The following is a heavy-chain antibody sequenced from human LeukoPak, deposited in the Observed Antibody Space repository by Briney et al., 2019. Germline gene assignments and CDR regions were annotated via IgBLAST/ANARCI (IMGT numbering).Heavy chain of an antibody. V-gene: IGHV4-61*08. CDR1: GGAISSAGYY. CDR3: AIGSGSYYPWFDP. CDR2: IYYKGSTNY. J-gene: IGHJ5*02. Sequence: PSETLSLTCTVSGGAISSAGYYWNWIRQPPGKGLEWIGYIYYKGSTNYNYNPSLKSRLIISADTSKNQFSLRLSSVTAEDTAVYYCAIGSGSYYPWFDPWGQGTLVTVSS. D-gene: IGHD3-10*01.